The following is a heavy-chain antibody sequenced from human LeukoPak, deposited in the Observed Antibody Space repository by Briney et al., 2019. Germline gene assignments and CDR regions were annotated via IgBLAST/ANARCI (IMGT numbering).Heavy chain of an antibody. CDR1: GFTFSSYV. CDR3: AKELGYCSSTSCYAEDY. V-gene: IGHV3-23*01. Sequence: PGGSLRLSYAASGFTFSSYVMSWVRQAPGKGLEGVSAISGSGGSTYYADSVKGRFTISRDNSKNTLYLQMNSLRAEDTAVYYCAKELGYCSSTSCYAEDYWGQGTLVTVSS. CDR2: ISGSGGST. J-gene: IGHJ4*02. D-gene: IGHD2-2*01.